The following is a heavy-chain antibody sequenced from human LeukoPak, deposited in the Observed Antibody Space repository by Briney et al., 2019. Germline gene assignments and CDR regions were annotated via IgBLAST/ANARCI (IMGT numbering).Heavy chain of an antibody. Sequence: PSETLSLTCDVSGYSISSGYYWGWIRQPPGKGLEWIGSIYHSGSTYYNPSLNSRVTISVDTSKNQFSLELSSVTAADTAVYYCASLPLGDWGQGTLVTVSS. CDR1: GYSISSGYY. J-gene: IGHJ4*02. CDR2: IYHSGST. CDR3: ASLPLGD. V-gene: IGHV4-38-2*01.